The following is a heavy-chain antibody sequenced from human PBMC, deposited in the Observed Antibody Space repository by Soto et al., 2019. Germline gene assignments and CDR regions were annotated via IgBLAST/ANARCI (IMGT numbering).Heavy chain of an antibody. CDR2: IYYSGST. V-gene: IGHV4-31*03. CDR1: GGSISSGDYY. D-gene: IGHD3-3*01. J-gene: IGHJ5*02. Sequence: QVQLQESGPGLVKPSPTLSLTCTVSGGSISSGDYYWSWIRQHPGKGLEWLGYIYYSGSTYYSPSLKSRVTTSADTSKNLFHLKLSSVTAADTAVYYCARWWSGSRQGFDPWGQGTLVTVSS. CDR3: ARWWSGSRQGFDP.